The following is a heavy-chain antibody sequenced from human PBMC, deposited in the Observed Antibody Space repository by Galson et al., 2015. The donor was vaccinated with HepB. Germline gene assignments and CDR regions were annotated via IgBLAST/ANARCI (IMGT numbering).Heavy chain of an antibody. V-gene: IGHV4-61*08. CDR2: IYYSGST. CDR3: ARVDIGEQLIDY. CDR1: GASVSSDGHH. D-gene: IGHD2-2*03. Sequence: SLTCTVSGASVSSDGHHWNWIRQPPGKGLELIGYIYYSGSTRYNPSLKSRVTISIDTSKNQFSLKLSSVTAADTAVYYCARVDIGEQLIDYWGQGTLVTVSS. J-gene: IGHJ4*02.